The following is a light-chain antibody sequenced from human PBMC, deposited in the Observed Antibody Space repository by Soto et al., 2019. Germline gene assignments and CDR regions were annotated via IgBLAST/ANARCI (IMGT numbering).Light chain of an antibody. J-gene: IGKJ5*01. CDR3: QQRSNWLIT. Sequence: EIVMTQSPGTLSVSPGERVTLSCRASLSVSSNLAWYQQRPGQAPRLLIYDASNRATGIPARFSGSGSGTDFTLTISSLEPEDFAVYYCQQRSNWLITFGQGTRLEIK. V-gene: IGKV3-11*01. CDR2: DAS. CDR1: LSVSSN.